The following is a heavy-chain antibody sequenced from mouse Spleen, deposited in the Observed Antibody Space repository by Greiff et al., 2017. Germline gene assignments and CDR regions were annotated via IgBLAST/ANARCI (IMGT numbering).Heavy chain of an antibody. CDR1: GYSITSDYA. D-gene: IGHD2-4*01. J-gene: IGHJ1*01. V-gene: IGHV3-2*02. CDR3: ARYWDYDDWYFDV. Sequence: VQLQQSGPGLVKPSQSLSLTCTVTGYSITSDYAWNWIRQFPGNKLEWMGYISYSGSTSYNPSLKSRISITRDTSKNQFFLQLNSVTTEDTATYYCARYWDYDDWYFDVWGAGTTVTVSS. CDR2: ISYSGST.